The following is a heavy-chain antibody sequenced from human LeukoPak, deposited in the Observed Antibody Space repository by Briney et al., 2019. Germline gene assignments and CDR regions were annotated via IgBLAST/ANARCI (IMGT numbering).Heavy chain of an antibody. J-gene: IGHJ4*02. CDR2: ISSSSSTI. D-gene: IGHD6-13*01. Sequence: PGGSLRLSCAASGFTFSSYGMTWVRQAPGKGLEWVSYISSSSSTIYYADSVKGRFTISRDNSKNTLYLQMNSLRAEDTAVYYCAKTAGIAAAADFDYWGQGTLVTVSS. CDR1: GFTFSSYG. CDR3: AKTAGIAAAADFDY. V-gene: IGHV3-48*01.